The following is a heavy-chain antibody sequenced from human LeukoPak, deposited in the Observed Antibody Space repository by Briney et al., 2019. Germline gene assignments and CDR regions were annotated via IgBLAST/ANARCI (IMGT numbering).Heavy chain of an antibody. CDR1: GYTFTSYG. CDR2: ISAYNGNT. CDR3: ARSITMIVVVEGTHFDY. J-gene: IGHJ4*02. Sequence: ASVKVSCKASGYTFTSYGISWVRQAPGQGLEWMGWISAYNGNTNYAQKLQGRVTMTTDTSMSTAYMELRSLRSDDTAVYYCARSITMIVVVEGTHFDYWGQGTLVTVSS. D-gene: IGHD3-22*01. V-gene: IGHV1-18*01.